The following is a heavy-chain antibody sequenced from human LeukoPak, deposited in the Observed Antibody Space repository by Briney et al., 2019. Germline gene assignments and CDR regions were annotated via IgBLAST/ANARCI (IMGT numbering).Heavy chain of an antibody. CDR2: FDPEDGET. J-gene: IGHJ4*02. D-gene: IGHD6-6*01. CDR3: ATTSIAAPDSAPFDY. Sequence: GASVKVSCKVSGYTLTELSMHWVRQAPGKGREWMGAFDPEDGETIYAQKFQGRVTMTEDTSTDTAYMELSSLRSEDTAVYYCATTSIAAPDSAPFDYWGQGTLVTVSS. V-gene: IGHV1-24*01. CDR1: GYTLTELS.